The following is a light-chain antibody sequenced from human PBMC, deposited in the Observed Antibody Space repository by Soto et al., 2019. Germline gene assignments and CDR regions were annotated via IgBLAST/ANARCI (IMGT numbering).Light chain of an antibody. V-gene: IGKV3-15*01. CDR1: QSVSSN. CDR3: QQYNNWPPWT. Sequence: EIVMTQSPATLSVSPGERATLSCRASQSVSSNLAWYQQKPGQAPRLLIYGASTRATGIPVRFSGSGSGTEFTLNINSLQSEDFAVYYCQQYNNWPPWTFGQGTKVEIK. CDR2: GAS. J-gene: IGKJ1*01.